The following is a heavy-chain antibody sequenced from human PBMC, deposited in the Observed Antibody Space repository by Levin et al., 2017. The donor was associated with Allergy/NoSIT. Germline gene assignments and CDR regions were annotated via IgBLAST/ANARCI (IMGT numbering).Heavy chain of an antibody. V-gene: IGHV3-53*01. CDR2: IYRGGST. D-gene: IGHD3-10*01. CDR3: ARGSSSGSYVVDY. J-gene: IGHJ4*02. CDR1: GFTVSSNS. Sequence: PGGSLRLSCAASGFTVSSNSMTWVRQAPGKGLEWVSVIYRGGSTYYADSVKGRFTISRDNSKNTLYLQMNSLRAEDTAVYYCARGSSSGSYVVDYWGQGTLVTVSS.